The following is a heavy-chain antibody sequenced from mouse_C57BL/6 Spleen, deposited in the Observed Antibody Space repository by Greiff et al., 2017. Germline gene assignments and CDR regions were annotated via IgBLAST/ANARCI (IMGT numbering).Heavy chain of an antibody. D-gene: IGHD1-3*01. V-gene: IGHV1-53*01. CDR3: ARSGTTVDVDY. CDR1: GYTFTSYW. J-gene: IGHJ2*01. CDR2: INPGNGGT. Sequence: QVQLQQPGTELVKPGASVKLSCKASGYTFTSYWMHWVKQRPGQGLEWIGNINPGNGGTNYAAKFKSKATITADTSSSTAYLQLSSLTSEDTAVYYCARSGTTVDVDYWGQGTTLTVSS.